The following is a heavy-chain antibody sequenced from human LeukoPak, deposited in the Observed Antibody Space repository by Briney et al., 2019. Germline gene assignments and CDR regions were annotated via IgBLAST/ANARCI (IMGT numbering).Heavy chain of an antibody. CDR1: RFTFSSYV. V-gene: IGHV3-33*06. CDR2: IWYDGDNK. D-gene: IGHD5-18*01. J-gene: IGHJ4*02. CDR3: AKAGSGYSYVGY. Sequence: GRSLRLSCAASRFTFSSYVMHWVRQAPGKGLEWVALIWYDGDNKYYSDSVKGRFTISRDNSKNTLYLQMNSLRAEDTAVYYCAKAGSGYSYVGYWGQGTLVTVSS.